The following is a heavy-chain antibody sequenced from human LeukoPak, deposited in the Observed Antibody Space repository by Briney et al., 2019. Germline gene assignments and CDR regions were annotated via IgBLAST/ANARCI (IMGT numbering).Heavy chain of an antibody. J-gene: IGHJ6*04. CDR2: ISWNSGSI. Sequence: PGRSLRLSCAASGFTFDDYAMHWVRHATGKGLEWVSGISWNSGSIVYADSVKGRFTISRDNAKNSLYLQMNSLRAEDTALYYCAKDSSDYYGSGRLDVLGKGTTVTVSS. CDR1: GFTFDDYA. CDR3: AKDSSDYYGSGRLDV. V-gene: IGHV3-9*01. D-gene: IGHD3-10*01.